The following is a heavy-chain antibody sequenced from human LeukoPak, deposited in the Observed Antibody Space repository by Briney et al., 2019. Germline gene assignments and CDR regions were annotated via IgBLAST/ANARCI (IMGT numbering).Heavy chain of an antibody. CDR1: GYTFTGYY. V-gene: IGHV1-2*02. CDR2: INPNSGGT. Sequence: GASVKVSCKASGYTFTGYYMHWLRQAPGQGLEWIGWINPNSGGTNYAQKFQGRVTMTRDTSISTAYMELSRLRSDDTAVYYCARADYDFWSGYYDYWGQGTLVTVSS. J-gene: IGHJ4*02. D-gene: IGHD3-3*01. CDR3: ARADYDFWSGYYDY.